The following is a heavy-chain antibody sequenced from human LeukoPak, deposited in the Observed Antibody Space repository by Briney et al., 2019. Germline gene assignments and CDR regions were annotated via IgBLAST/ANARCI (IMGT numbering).Heavy chain of an antibody. D-gene: IGHD6-19*01. J-gene: IGHJ4*02. CDR1: GFTFSSYE. Sequence: GGSLRLSCAASGFTFSSYEMSWVRQAPGKGLEWVSHISSSGSTIYYADSVKGRFTISRDNAKNSLYLQMNSLRAEDTAVYYCARDRSGWYYFDYWGQGTLVTVSS. CDR2: ISSSGSTI. CDR3: ARDRSGWYYFDY. V-gene: IGHV3-48*03.